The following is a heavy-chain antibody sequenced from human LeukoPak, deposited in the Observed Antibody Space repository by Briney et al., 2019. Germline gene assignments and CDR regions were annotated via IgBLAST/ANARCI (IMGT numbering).Heavy chain of an antibody. V-gene: IGHV3-74*01. Sequence: GGSLRLSCVASGFTLSNYWMHWVRQVPGKGPVWVSRINIEGRTKDYAESVKGRFTISRDSAKNTLYLQMSSLTVEDTALYYCARDRGSRGGRPQDALDHWGQGTLVTVSS. CDR3: ARDRGSRGGRPQDALDH. CDR2: INIEGRTK. J-gene: IGHJ5*02. D-gene: IGHD5-24*01. CDR1: GFTLSNYW.